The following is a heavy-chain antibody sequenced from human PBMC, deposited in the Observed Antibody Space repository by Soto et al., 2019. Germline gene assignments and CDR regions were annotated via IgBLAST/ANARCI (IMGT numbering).Heavy chain of an antibody. CDR2: TYYRSKWYN. V-gene: IGHV6-1*01. D-gene: IGHD6-6*01. CDR1: GDSVSSNSAA. J-gene: IGHJ4*02. CDR3: AREGRSSARRVGFDY. Sequence: PSQTLSLTCVISGDSVSSNSAAWNWIRQSPSRGLEWLGRTYYRSKWYNDYAVSVKSRITINPDTSKNQFSLQLNSVTPEDTAVYYCAREGRSSARRVGFDYWGQGTLVTVSS.